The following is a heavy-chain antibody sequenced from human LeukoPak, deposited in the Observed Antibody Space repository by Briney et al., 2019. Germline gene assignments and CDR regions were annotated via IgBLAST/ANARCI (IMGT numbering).Heavy chain of an antibody. V-gene: IGHV4-59*01. CDR2: ISYSGST. CDR3: ARATMVRGVIITGLDAFDI. D-gene: IGHD3-10*01. Sequence: SETLSLTCTVSGDSIGNYYWTWIRQPPGKGLEWIGYISYSGSTNYNPSLKSRVTISLDTSKNQFSLRLSSVTAADTAVYHCARATMVRGVIITGLDAFDIWGQGTMVTVSS. J-gene: IGHJ3*02. CDR1: GDSIGNYY.